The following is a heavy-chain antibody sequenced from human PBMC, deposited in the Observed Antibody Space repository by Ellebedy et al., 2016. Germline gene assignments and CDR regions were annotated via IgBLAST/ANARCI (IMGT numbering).Heavy chain of an antibody. Sequence: ASVKVSXXASGYIFTSYFISWVRQPPGQGLEWMGWISAYNGNTNYAQKLQGRVTMTTDTSTSTAYMKLRSLRSDDTAVYYCARVGVVAATVHYYYYGMDVWGQGTTVTVSS. J-gene: IGHJ6*02. CDR3: ARVGVVAATVHYYYYGMDV. CDR1: GYIFTSYF. D-gene: IGHD2-15*01. V-gene: IGHV1-18*01. CDR2: ISAYNGNT.